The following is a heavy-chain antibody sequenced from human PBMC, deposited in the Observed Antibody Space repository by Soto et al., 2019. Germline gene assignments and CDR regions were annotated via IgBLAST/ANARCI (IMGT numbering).Heavy chain of an antibody. J-gene: IGHJ4*02. Sequence: QVQLVESGGGVVQPGRSLRLSCAASGFTFSSYGMHWVRQAPGKGLEWVAVIWYDGSNKYYADSVKGRFTISRDNSKNTLYLQRNSLGAEDTAVYYCARGPLRFLEWLLADLDYWGQGTLVTVSS. D-gene: IGHD3-3*01. CDR1: GFTFSSYG. V-gene: IGHV3-33*01. CDR3: ARGPLRFLEWLLADLDY. CDR2: IWYDGSNK.